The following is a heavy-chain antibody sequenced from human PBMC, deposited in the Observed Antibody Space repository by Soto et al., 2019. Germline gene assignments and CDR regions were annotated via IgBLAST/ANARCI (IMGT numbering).Heavy chain of an antibody. CDR2: TYYRSKWYN. CDR3: ARSLNYYASGSTSYGMDV. Sequence: SQTLSLTCAISGDSVSSNSAAWNWIRQSPSKGLEWLRTTYYRSKWYNDYAISVENRITINPDPSKNQFSLQLNSVTPEDTAIYYCARSLNYYASGSTSYGMDVWDQGTTVTVSS. CDR1: GDSVSSNSAA. D-gene: IGHD3-10*01. V-gene: IGHV6-1*01. J-gene: IGHJ6*02.